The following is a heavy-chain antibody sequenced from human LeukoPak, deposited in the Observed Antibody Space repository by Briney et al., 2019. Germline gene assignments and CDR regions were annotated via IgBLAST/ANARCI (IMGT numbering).Heavy chain of an antibody. CDR2: INHSGST. V-gene: IGHV4-34*01. J-gene: IGHJ6*03. Sequence: SETLSLTCAVYGGSFSTYYWSWIRQPPGKGLEWIGEINHSGSTNYNPSLKSRVTISVDTSKNQFSLKLSSVTAADTAVYYCARAFPAAYYYYYYMDVWGKGTTVTISS. CDR3: ARAFPAAYYYYYYMDV. D-gene: IGHD6-13*01. CDR1: GGSFSTYY.